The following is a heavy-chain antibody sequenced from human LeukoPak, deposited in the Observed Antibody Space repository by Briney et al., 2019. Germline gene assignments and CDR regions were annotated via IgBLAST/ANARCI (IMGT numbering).Heavy chain of an antibody. J-gene: IGHJ4*02. CDR2: ISSSSTI. V-gene: IGHV3-48*02. D-gene: IGHD3-16*02. CDR3: ARDYVWGSYRFDHFDY. Sequence: GGSLRLSCAASGFTFSSYAMSWVRQAPGKGLEWVSYISSSSTIYYADSVKGRFTISRDNAKNSLYLQMNSLRDEDTAVYYCARDYVWGSYRFDHFDYWGQGTLVTVSS. CDR1: GFTFSSYA.